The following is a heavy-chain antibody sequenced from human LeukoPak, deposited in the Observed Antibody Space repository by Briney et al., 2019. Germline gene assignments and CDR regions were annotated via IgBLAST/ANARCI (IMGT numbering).Heavy chain of an antibody. V-gene: IGHV4-39*01. CDR1: GFTFSSYS. J-gene: IGHJ4*02. CDR3: ARQGYDFWSGSLLDY. D-gene: IGHD3-3*01. CDR2: IYYSGST. Sequence: KPGGSLRLSCTASGFTFSSYSMTWVRQAPGKGLEWIGSIYYSGSTYYNPSLKSRVTISVDTSKNQFSLKLSSVTAADTAVYYCARQGYDFWSGSLLDYWGQGTLVTVSS.